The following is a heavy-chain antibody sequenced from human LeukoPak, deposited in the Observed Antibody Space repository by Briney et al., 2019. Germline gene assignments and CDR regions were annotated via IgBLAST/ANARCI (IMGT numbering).Heavy chain of an antibody. CDR1: GGSISSYF. D-gene: IGHD6-19*01. CDR2: IFYTGST. J-gene: IGHJ4*02. V-gene: IGHV4-59*01. CDR3: ARRHTSAWYFDY. Sequence: SETLSLTCTVSGGSISSYFWNWIRQSPGNGLEYIGYIFYTGSTNYNPSLKSRVTISLNTSKNQFSLKVSSVTAADTAVYYCARRHTSAWYFDYWGQGTLVTVSS.